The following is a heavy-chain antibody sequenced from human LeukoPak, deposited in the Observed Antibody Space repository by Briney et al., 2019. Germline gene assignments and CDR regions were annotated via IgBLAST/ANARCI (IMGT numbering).Heavy chain of an antibody. CDR1: GGSITYSHYY. CDR2: ICYSGST. J-gene: IGHJ4*02. CDR3: ARQSGSYGGILDN. V-gene: IGHV4-39*01. D-gene: IGHD1-26*01. Sequence: SETLSLTCSVSGGSITYSHYYWGWVRQPPGKGLEWIGGICYSGSTYYNPSLKSRVTISVDTSRNEFSLRLSSVTAADTALYFRARQSGSYGGILDNWGQGILGTVSS.